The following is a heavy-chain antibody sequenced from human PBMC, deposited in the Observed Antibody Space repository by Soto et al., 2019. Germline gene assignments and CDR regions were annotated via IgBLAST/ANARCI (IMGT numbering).Heavy chain of an antibody. CDR2: ISYSGTT. D-gene: IGHD1-26*01. Sequence: PSETLSLTCTVSGGCMSSGGYYWSWIRQHPGKGLEWIGYISYSGTTYYNPSLKSRVTISVDTARNQFSLKLSSVTAPATAVYYCARYSRVGATYLGYYYGXDVWGQGTTVTVPS. J-gene: IGHJ6*02. CDR3: ARYSRVGATYLGYYYGXDV. V-gene: IGHV4-31*03. CDR1: GGCMSSGGYY.